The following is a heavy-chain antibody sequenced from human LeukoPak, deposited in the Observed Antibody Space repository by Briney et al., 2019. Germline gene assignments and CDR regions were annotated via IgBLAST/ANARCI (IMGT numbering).Heavy chain of an antibody. J-gene: IGHJ6*02. D-gene: IGHD6-19*01. CDR3: AVAVANYYYYGMDV. Sequence: GGSLRLSCAASGFTFSSYAMRWVRQAPGKGLEWVSAISGSGGSTYYADSVKGRFTISRDNSKNTLYLQMNSLRAEDTAVYYCAVAVANYYYYGMDVWGQGTTVTVSS. CDR1: GFTFSSYA. V-gene: IGHV3-23*01. CDR2: ISGSGGST.